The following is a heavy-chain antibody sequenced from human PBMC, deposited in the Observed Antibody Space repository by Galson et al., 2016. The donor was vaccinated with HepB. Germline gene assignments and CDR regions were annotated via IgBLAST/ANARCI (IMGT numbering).Heavy chain of an antibody. CDR2: ITNSGTI. CDR3: ARGRYGGAAS. J-gene: IGHJ4*02. D-gene: IGHD5-12*01. V-gene: IGHV4-34*01. Sequence: LRLSCAASGFTFTSYAMSWVRQAPGKGLEWIGEITNSGTINYSPSLKSRVTISADTSKNQFSLKVSSVTAADTAMYYCARGRYGGAASWGQRTLVIVSS. CDR1: GFTFTSYA.